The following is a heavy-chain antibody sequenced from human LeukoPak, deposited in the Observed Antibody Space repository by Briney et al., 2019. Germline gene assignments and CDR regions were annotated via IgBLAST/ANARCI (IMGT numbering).Heavy chain of an antibody. D-gene: IGHD6-19*01. CDR1: GGSFSGYY. CDR3: ARAAVARRPLDV. Sequence: SETLSLTCAVYGGSFSGYYWSWIRQPPGKGLEWIGEINHSGSTNYNPSLKGRVTISVDTSKNQFSLKLSSVTAADTAVYYCARAAVARRPLDVWGKGTTVTVSS. J-gene: IGHJ6*04. CDR2: INHSGST. V-gene: IGHV4-34*01.